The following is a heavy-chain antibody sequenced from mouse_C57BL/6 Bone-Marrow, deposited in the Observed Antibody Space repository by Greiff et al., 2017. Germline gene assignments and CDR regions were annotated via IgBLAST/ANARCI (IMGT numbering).Heavy chain of an antibody. CDR2: ILPGSGST. CDR1: GYTFTGYW. V-gene: IGHV1-9*01. Sequence: QVQLQQSGAELMKPGASVKLSCKATGYTFTGYWIEWVKQRPGHGLEWIGEILPGSGSTNYNEKFKGKATFTADTSSNTAYMQLSSLTTEDSAIYYGARADPYYYGSSGGYYCDYWGKGTTLTVSS. CDR3: ARADPYYYGSSGGYYCDY. D-gene: IGHD1-1*01. J-gene: IGHJ2*01.